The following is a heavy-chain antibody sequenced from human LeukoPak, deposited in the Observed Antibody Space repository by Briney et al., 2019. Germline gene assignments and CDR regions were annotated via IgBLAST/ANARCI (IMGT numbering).Heavy chain of an antibody. V-gene: IGHV3-23*01. Sequence: PGGSLRLSCAASGFTFSTYGMSWVRQAPGKGLEWISALSGSGDSTYYADSVKGRFTISRDNSKNTLYLQMNSLRAEDTAVYYCAKGLVNDILTEHWGQGTLVTVSS. CDR3: AKGLVNDILTEH. CDR2: LSGSGDST. D-gene: IGHD3-9*01. J-gene: IGHJ4*02. CDR1: GFTFSTYG.